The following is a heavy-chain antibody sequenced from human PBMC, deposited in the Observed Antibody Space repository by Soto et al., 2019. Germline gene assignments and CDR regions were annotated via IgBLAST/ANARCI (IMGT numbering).Heavy chain of an antibody. CDR1: GFTFSEYS. J-gene: IGHJ4*02. CDR2: MTHSGTYV. V-gene: IGHV3-21*01. CDR3: ARARGNDWYSDY. D-gene: IGHD5-12*01. Sequence: GGSLRLSCRASGFTFSEYSMSCVRQSPGKGLEWVSSMTHSGTYVYYADSVKGRCTISRDSASNSLVLQMTRPRAEDTAVYHCARARGNDWYSDYWGQGTLVTVSS.